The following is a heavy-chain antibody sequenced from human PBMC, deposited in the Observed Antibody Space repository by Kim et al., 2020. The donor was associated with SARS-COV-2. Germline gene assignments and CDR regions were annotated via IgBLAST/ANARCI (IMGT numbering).Heavy chain of an antibody. J-gene: IGHJ4*02. V-gene: IGHV3-9*01. D-gene: IGHD3-22*01. CDR2: ISWNSGSI. CDR1: GFTFDDYA. CDR3: AKSHSRSITMIVVGLDY. Sequence: GGSLRLSCAASGFTFDDYAMHWVRQAPGKGLEWVSGISWNSGSIGYADSVKGRFTISRDNAKNSLYLQMNSLRAEDTALYYCAKSHSRSITMIVVGLDYWGQGTLVTVSS.